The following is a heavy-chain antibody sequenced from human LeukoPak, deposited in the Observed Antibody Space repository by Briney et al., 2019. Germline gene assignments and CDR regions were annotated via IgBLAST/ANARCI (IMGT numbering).Heavy chain of an antibody. CDR3: ARLYSSSWGIDY. CDR1: GYTFTSYY. CDR2: INPSGGST. J-gene: IGHJ4*02. V-gene: IGHV1-46*01. Sequence: GASVKVSCKASGYTFTSYYMHWVRQTPGQGLEWMGIINPSGGSTSYAQKFQGRVTMTRDMSTSTVYMELSSLRSEDTAVYYCARLYSSSWGIDYWGQGTLVTVSS. D-gene: IGHD6-6*01.